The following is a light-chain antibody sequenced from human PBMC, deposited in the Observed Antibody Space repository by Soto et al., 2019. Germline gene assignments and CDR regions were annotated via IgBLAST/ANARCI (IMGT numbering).Light chain of an antibody. V-gene: IGKV3-11*01. CDR2: DAS. CDR1: QSVSSY. J-gene: IGKJ4*01. Sequence: EIVLTQSPATLSLSPGERAALSCRASQSVSSYLAWYQQKPGQAPRFLIYDASKRAPGIPARFTGSGSGTDFTLTISSLEPEDFAVYFCQQRSNWPSTFGGGTKVEI. CDR3: QQRSNWPST.